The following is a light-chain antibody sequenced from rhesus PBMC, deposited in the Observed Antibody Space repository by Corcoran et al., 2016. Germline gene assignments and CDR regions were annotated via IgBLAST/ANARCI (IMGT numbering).Light chain of an antibody. Sequence: DIQMTQSPSSLSASVGDRVTIICRASQGISIWLAWYQQKPGKAPKLLKDTASDLQSGVPSRFRGNGSGTEITLTISSLQPEDFATYYCQQHESAPRTFGRGAKVEIK. CDR1: QGISIW. J-gene: IGKJ1*01. CDR3: QQHESAPRT. V-gene: IGKV1-21*01. CDR2: TAS.